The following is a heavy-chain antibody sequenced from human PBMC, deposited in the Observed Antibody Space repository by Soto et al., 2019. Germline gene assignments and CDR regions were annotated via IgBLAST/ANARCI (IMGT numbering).Heavy chain of an antibody. CDR3: TTDRIGVERTKRGSRNFDY. Sequence: KTGGSLRLSCAASGFTFSNAWMSWVRQAPGKGLEWVGRIKSKTDGGTTDYAAPVKGRFTISRDDSKNTLYLQMNSLKTEDTAVYYCTTDRIGVERTKRGSRNFDYWGQGTLVTVSS. J-gene: IGHJ4*02. V-gene: IGHV3-15*01. D-gene: IGHD1-1*01. CDR2: IKSKTDGGTT. CDR1: GFTFSNAW.